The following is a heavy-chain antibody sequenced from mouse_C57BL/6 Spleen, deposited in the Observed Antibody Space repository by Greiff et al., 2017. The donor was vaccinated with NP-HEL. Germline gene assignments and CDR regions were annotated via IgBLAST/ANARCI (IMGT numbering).Heavy chain of an antibody. CDR3: ARGWATVVAHWYFDV. D-gene: IGHD1-1*01. V-gene: IGHV5-4*01. J-gene: IGHJ1*03. CDR1: GFTFSSYA. CDR2: ISDGGSYT. Sequence: EVQGVESGGGLVKPGGSLKLSCAASGFTFSSYAMSWVRQTPEKRLEWVATISDGGSYTYYPDNVKGRFTISRDNAKNNLYLQMSHLKSEDTAMYYCARGWATVVAHWYFDVWGTGTTVTVSS.